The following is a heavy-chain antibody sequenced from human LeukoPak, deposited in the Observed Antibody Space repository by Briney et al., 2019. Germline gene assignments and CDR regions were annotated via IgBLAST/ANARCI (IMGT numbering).Heavy chain of an antibody. D-gene: IGHD3-10*01. J-gene: IGHJ4*02. CDR1: GYTSTSYD. CDR3: ARDPSTSGSYYGTPFYTYFDY. Sequence: ASVKVSCKASGYTSTSYDINWVRQATGQGLEWMGWMNPNSGNTGYAQKFQGRVTMTRNTSISTAYMELSSLRSEDTAVYYCARDPSTSGSYYGTPFYTYFDYWGQGTLVTVSS. V-gene: IGHV1-8*01. CDR2: MNPNSGNT.